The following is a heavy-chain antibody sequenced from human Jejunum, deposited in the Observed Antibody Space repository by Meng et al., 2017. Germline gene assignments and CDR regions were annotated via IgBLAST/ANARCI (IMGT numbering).Heavy chain of an antibody. CDR3: ARGAGSGSYLIDY. D-gene: IGHD3-10*01. Sequence: GESLKISCAASGFAFSNYAMHWVRQAPGKGLEWVALMSFDGSNIQYGDSVKGRFPISRDNSKNTLFLQMNSLRAEDTAVYYCARGAGSGSYLIDYWGQGTRVTVAS. CDR1: GFAFSNYA. CDR2: MSFDGSNI. J-gene: IGHJ4*02. V-gene: IGHV3-30*04.